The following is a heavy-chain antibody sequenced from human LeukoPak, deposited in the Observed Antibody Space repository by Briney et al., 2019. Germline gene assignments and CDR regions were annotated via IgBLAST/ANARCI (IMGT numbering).Heavy chain of an antibody. Sequence: GGSLRLSCAASGFTFSRYDLSWVRQAPGKGLECVSTISRTVTTTYYADSVKGRFTISRDNSKNTLYLQMNDLRADDTAVYYCAKWSGDDYGDYGGPTADYGMDVWGQGTTVTVSS. D-gene: IGHD4-17*01. J-gene: IGHJ6*02. CDR2: ISRTVTTT. CDR3: AKWSGDDYGDYGGPTADYGMDV. CDR1: GFTFSRYD. V-gene: IGHV3-23*05.